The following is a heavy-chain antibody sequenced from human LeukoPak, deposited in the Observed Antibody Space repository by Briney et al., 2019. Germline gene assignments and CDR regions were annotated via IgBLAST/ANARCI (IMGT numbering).Heavy chain of an antibody. Sequence: SEPLSLTCTLSVGSISSSNYYWGWIRQHPGKGLEWIGTIYYGGGTYYSPSLKSRVTISVDKSKNQFPLKLSSVTAADTAVYFCAGVRRIISRNWFDPWGHGTLVSVSS. CDR3: AGVRRIISRNWFDP. V-gene: IGHV4-39*01. D-gene: IGHD3-10*01. CDR1: VGSISSSNYY. J-gene: IGHJ5*02. CDR2: IYYGGGT.